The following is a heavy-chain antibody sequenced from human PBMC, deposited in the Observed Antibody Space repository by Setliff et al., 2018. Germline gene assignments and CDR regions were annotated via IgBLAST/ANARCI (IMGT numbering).Heavy chain of an antibody. CDR3: ARGPNWNYEGAWDY. V-gene: IGHV4-34*01. D-gene: IGHD1-7*01. CDR2: INHSGST. CDR1: GGSFSGNY. J-gene: IGHJ4*02. Sequence: SETLSLTCAVYGGSFSGNYWSWIRQPPGKGLEWIGEINHSGSTNYNPSLKSRVTISVDTSKNQFSLKLGSVTAADTAVYYCARGPNWNYEGAWDYWGQGTLVTVSS.